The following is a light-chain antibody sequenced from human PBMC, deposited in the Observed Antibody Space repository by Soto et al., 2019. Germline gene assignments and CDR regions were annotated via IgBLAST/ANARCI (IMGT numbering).Light chain of an antibody. Sequence: QSALTQPPSASGSPGQSVTISCTGTSSDVGGYNYVSWYQQHPGKAPKLMIYEVSKRPSGVPDRFSGSKSGNTASLTVSGRQAEEEDDYYCSSYEGSNNLVFGGGTKLTVL. CDR2: EVS. CDR1: SSDVGGYNY. CDR3: SSYEGSNNLV. J-gene: IGLJ2*01. V-gene: IGLV2-8*01.